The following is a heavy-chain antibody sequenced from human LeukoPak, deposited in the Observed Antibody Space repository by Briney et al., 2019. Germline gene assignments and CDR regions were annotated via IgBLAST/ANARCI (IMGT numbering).Heavy chain of an antibody. V-gene: IGHV3-48*01. D-gene: IGHD3-10*01. CDR3: ARLGLLWFGSDAFDI. CDR1: RFTFSTYW. Sequence: PGGSLRLSCAASRFTFSTYWMHWVRQAPGKGLEWVSYISSSSSTIYYADSVKGRFTISRDNAKNSLYLQMNSLRAEDTAVYYCARLGLLWFGSDAFDIWGQGTMVTVSS. CDR2: ISSSSSTI. J-gene: IGHJ3*02.